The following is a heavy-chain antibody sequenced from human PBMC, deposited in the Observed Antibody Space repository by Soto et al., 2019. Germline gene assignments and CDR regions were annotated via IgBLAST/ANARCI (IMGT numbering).Heavy chain of an antibody. V-gene: IGHV3-53*01. J-gene: IGHJ4*02. Sequence: GGSLRLSCAVPGITVSSYYMSWVRQAAGKGLEWVSVIYAGTITYYADSVKGRFTISRDNSKNTLYLQMNSLRAEDTAVYYCAKTGSARRGIYQQLNYWGQGTLVTVSS. CDR2: IYAGTIT. CDR1: GITVSSYY. D-gene: IGHD6-13*01. CDR3: AKTGSARRGIYQQLNY.